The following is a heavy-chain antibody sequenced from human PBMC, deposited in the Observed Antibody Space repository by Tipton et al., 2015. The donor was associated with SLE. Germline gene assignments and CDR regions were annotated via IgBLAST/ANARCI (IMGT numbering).Heavy chain of an antibody. CDR3: ARGGMLSGSYSTLDY. J-gene: IGHJ4*02. CDR1: GASISSTIYS. Sequence: LRLSCTVSGASISSTIYSWAWIRQPPGKGLEWIGGIYYSGTTYYNPSLKSRVTISVHTSTDQFSLNLSSVTAADTAVYFCARGGMLSGSYSTLDYWGQGTLVTVSS. V-gene: IGHV4-39*07. D-gene: IGHD1-26*01. CDR2: IYYSGTT.